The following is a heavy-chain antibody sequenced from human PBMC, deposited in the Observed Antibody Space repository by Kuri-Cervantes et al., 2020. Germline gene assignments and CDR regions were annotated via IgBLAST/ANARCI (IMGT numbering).Heavy chain of an antibody. V-gene: IGHV1-18*01. CDR2: ISAYNGNT. CDR3: ASSRRRGSGWSSAFDI. J-gene: IGHJ3*02. Sequence: ASVKVSCKASGYTFTSYGISWVRQAPGQGLEWMGWISAYNGNTNYAQKLQGRVTMTTDTSTSTAYMELRSLGSDDTAVYYCASSRRRGSGWSSAFDIWGQGTMVTDSS. D-gene: IGHD6-19*01. CDR1: GYTFTSYG.